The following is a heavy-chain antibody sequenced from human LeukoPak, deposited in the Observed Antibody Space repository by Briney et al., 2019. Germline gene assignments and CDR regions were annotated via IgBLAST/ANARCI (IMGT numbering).Heavy chain of an antibody. V-gene: IGHV4-30-4*01. D-gene: IGHD4-17*01. CDR2: IYYSGST. CDR3: ARDAEGYGDYRNWYFDL. CDR1: GGSISSYY. Sequence: PSETLSLTCTVSGGSISSYYWSWIRQPPGKGLEWIGYIYYSGSTYYNPSLKSRVTISVDTSKNQFSLKLSSVTAADTAVYYCARDAEGYGDYRNWYFDLWGRGTLVTVSS. J-gene: IGHJ2*01.